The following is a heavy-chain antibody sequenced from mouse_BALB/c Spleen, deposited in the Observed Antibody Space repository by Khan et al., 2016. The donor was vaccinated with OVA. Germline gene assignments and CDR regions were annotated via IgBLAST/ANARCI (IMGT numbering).Heavy chain of an antibody. V-gene: IGHV1S81*02. D-gene: IGHD1-1*01. J-gene: IGHJ2*01. CDR1: GYTFTSYW. CDR3: ARIKNIVATNFDY. CDR2: TNPTNGRT. Sequence: QVQLQQSGAELVKAGASVKMSCKASGYTFTSYWMHWVKQRLGQGLEWFAETNPTNGRTYYNEKFKSKATLTVDKSSSTAYMLLSGPTFEDSAVYYYARIKNIVATNFDYWGQGTTLTVSS.